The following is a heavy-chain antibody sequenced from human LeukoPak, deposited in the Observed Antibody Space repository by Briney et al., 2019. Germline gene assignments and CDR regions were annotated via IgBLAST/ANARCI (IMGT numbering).Heavy chain of an antibody. CDR3: ATGASTAMRGLDV. D-gene: IGHD2-2*01. CDR1: GDSLTDLS. Sequence: ASVKVSCKVSGDSLTDLSMHWVRRAPGKGLEWRGGSDLEDGETVYAQKFEDRLVVTEDTSTGTAYMELRSLTSEDTALYYCATGASTAMRGLDVWGQGTTVTVSS. V-gene: IGHV1-24*01. CDR2: SDLEDGET. J-gene: IGHJ6*02.